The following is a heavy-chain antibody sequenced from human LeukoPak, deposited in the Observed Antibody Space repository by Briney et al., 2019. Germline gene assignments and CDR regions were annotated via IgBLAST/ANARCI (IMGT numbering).Heavy chain of an antibody. Sequence: ASVEVSCKASGYTFTSYDINWVRQATGQGLEWMGWMNPNSGNTGYAQKFQGRVTMTRNTSISTAYMELSSLRSEDTAVYYCARGWQSYYPLGPWGQGTLVTVSS. D-gene: IGHD3-10*01. CDR3: ARGWQSYYPLGP. CDR2: MNPNSGNT. J-gene: IGHJ5*02. CDR1: GYTFTSYD. V-gene: IGHV1-8*01.